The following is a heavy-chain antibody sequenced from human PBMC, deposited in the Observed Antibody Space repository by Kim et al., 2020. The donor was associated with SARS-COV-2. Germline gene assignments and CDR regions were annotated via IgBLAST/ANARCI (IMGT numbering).Heavy chain of an antibody. CDR2: IYYSGST. CDR1: GGSISSSSYY. D-gene: IGHD2-15*01. V-gene: IGHV4-39*07. J-gene: IGHJ5*02. Sequence: SETLSLTCTVSGGSISSSSYYWGWIRQPPGKGLEWIGSIYYSGSTYYNPSLKSRVTISVDTSKNQCSLKLSSVTAADTAGYYCARATLCSGGSCYEENWFDPWGQGTLVTVSS. CDR3: ARATLCSGGSCYEENWFDP.